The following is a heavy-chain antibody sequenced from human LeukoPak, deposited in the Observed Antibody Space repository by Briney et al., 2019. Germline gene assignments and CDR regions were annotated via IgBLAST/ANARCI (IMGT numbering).Heavy chain of an antibody. D-gene: IGHD3-22*01. V-gene: IGHV3-21*01. CDR1: GFTFSSYN. CDR2: ISSSSIFI. Sequence: GGSLRLSCAASGFTFSSYNMNWVRQAPGKGLKWVSSISSSSIFIFYADSVKGRFTISRDNAKNSLYLHMNSLRAEDTAVYYCARGRSPYDSSGHNWFDPWGQGALVTVSS. J-gene: IGHJ5*02. CDR3: ARGRSPYDSSGHNWFDP.